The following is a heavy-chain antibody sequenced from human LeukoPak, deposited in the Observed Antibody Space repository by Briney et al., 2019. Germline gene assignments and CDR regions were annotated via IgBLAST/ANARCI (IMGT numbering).Heavy chain of an antibody. V-gene: IGHV4-39*01. CDR1: GFTVRTNY. CDR2: IYYSGRT. Sequence: GSLRLSCAASGFTVRTNYMSWIRQPPGKGLEWIGSIYYSGRTYYNPSLKSRVTISVDTSKNQFSLKLSSVTAADTAVYYCARRTSSGGYFDNWGQGTLVSVSS. D-gene: IGHD2-2*01. J-gene: IGHJ4*02. CDR3: ARRTSSGGYFDN.